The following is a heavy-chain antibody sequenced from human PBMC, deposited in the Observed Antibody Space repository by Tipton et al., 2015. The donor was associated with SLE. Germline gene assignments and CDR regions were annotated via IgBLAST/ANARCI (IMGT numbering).Heavy chain of an antibody. D-gene: IGHD5-12*01. Sequence: TLSLTCTVSGESLSTNYWIWSRQPAGKGLEWIGRMYGSGSPTPSNPSLESRLTMPVDTSKNQFSLKLSSVTAADTSVYYCATLHSGYDYYYDGMDVWGQGTTVTVSS. CDR2: MYGSGSP. CDR1: GESLSTNY. CDR3: ATLHSGYDYYYDGMDV. J-gene: IGHJ6*02. V-gene: IGHV4-4*07.